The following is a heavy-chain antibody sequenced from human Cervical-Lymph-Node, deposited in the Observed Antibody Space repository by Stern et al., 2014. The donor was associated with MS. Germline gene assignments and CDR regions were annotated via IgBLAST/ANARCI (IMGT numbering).Heavy chain of an antibody. CDR3: ARDYHYYDSSGYYDDAFDI. CDR1: GFTFSSHS. V-gene: IGHV3-21*01. Sequence: EMQLVESGGGLVKPGGSLRLSCAASGFTFSSHSMNWVRQAPGKGLEWVSSISSSSSYIYYADSVKGRFTISRDNAKNSLYLQINSLRAEDTAVYYCARDYHYYDSSGYYDDAFDIWGQGTMVTVSS. J-gene: IGHJ3*02. D-gene: IGHD3-22*01. CDR2: ISSSSSYI.